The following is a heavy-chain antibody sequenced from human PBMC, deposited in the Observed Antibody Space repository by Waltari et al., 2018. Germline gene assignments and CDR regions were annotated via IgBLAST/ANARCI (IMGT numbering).Heavy chain of an antibody. Sequence: QVPLQESGPGLVTPSETLSLTCSVSGGPISGSVYYWGWIRQPPGKGLEYIGSIYYDGTAFYNPSLKTPVTISVDTSYNQFSLKMKSVTAADTAMYFCVRDRGLRTFFDHWGQGTLVTVSS. CDR3: VRDRGLRTFFDH. V-gene: IGHV4-39*07. CDR1: GGPISGSVYY. D-gene: IGHD4-17*01. CDR2: IYYDGTA. J-gene: IGHJ4*02.